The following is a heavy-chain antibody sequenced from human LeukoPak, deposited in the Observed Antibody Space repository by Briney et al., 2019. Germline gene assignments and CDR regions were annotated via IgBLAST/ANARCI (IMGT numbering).Heavy chain of an antibody. J-gene: IGHJ4*02. Sequence: SETLSLTCTVSGGSISSSSYYWGWIRQPPGKGLEWIGSIYYSGSTYYNPSLKSRVTISVDTSKNQFSLKLSSVTAADTAVYYCARDILTYYYDSSGNNVDYWGQGTLVTVSS. D-gene: IGHD3-22*01. V-gene: IGHV4-39*07. CDR1: GGSISSSSYY. CDR2: IYYSGST. CDR3: ARDILTYYYDSSGNNVDY.